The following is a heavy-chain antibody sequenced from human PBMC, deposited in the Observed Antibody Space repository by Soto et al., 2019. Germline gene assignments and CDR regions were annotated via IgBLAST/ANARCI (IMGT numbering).Heavy chain of an antibody. V-gene: IGHV1-18*01. D-gene: IGHD1-1*01. CDR2: ISAYNGNT. CDR1: GGTFSSYA. Sequence: VASVKVSCKASGGTFSSYAIGWVRQAPGQGLEWMGWISAYNGNTNYAQKLQGRVTMATDTSTSTAYMELRSLRSDDTAVYYCAREHRYNCKFDYWGQGTLVTVSS. J-gene: IGHJ4*02. CDR3: AREHRYNCKFDY.